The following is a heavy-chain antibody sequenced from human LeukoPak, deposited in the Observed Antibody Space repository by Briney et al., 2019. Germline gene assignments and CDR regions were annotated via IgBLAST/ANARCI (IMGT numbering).Heavy chain of an antibody. CDR1: AGSISSSNW. J-gene: IGHJ5*02. CDR3: ARVDTQGVPSP. D-gene: IGHD3-16*01. Sequence: SETLSLTCSVSAGSISSSNWWSWVRQSPVKGLEWIGEIYLYGTTNYNPSLKSRVTMSVDTSKNQFSLKLSSVTAADTAVYYCARVDTQGVPSPWGQGILVTVSS. CDR2: IYLYGTT. V-gene: IGHV4-4*02.